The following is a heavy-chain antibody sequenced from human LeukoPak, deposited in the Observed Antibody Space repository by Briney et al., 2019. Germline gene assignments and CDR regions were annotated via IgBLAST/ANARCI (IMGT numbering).Heavy chain of an antibody. Sequence: EASVKVSCKASGYTFTAYFMHWVRQAPGQGLEWMGWINPNSGGTNYAQKFQGRVTMTRATSISTAYMELSRLRSDDTAVYYCASRPVVGGAPYLWGQGTLVTVSS. J-gene: IGHJ4*02. V-gene: IGHV1-2*02. CDR2: INPNSGGT. CDR1: GYTFTAYF. D-gene: IGHD3-16*01. CDR3: ASRPVVGGAPYL.